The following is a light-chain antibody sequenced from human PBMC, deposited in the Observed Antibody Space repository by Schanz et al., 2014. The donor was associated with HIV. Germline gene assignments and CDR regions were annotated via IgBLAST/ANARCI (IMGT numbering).Light chain of an antibody. Sequence: EIVMTQSPATLYVSPGEGATLSCRASQSVLSDYLAWYQHKPGQAPRLLIYGASTRATGIPGRFSGSGSGTEFTLTISGLQSEDFALYYCQQYSDWPPSTFGQGTKVEIK. CDR3: QQYSDWPPST. J-gene: IGKJ2*01. CDR1: QSVLSD. CDR2: GAS. V-gene: IGKV3-15*01.